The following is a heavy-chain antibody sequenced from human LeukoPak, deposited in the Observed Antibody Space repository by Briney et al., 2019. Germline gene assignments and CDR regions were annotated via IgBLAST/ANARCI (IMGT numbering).Heavy chain of an antibody. V-gene: IGHV3-23*01. CDR2: ISGSSGGNT. D-gene: IGHD2-21*02. CDR1: GFTFSSYG. CDR3: AKAVMLTGYFDY. Sequence: GGSLRLSCAASGFTFSSYGMNWVRQAPGKGLEWVSTISGSSGGNTYYADSVKGRFTISRDNSKNTLYLQMSSLRAEDTALYYCAKAVMLTGYFDYWGQGTLVTVSS. J-gene: IGHJ4*02.